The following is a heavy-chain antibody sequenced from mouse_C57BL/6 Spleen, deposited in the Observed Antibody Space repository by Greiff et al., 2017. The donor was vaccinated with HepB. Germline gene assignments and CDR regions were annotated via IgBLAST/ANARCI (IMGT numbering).Heavy chain of an antibody. CDR1: GYTFTSYW. J-gene: IGHJ4*01. CDR2: IYPSDSET. CDR3: ARDYGSSYAMDY. Sequence: QVQLQQPGAELVRPGSSVKLSCKASGYTFTSYWMDWVKQRPGQGLEWIGNIYPSDSETHYNQKFKDKATLTVDKSSSTAYMQLSSLTSEDSAVYYGARDYGSSYAMDYWGQGTSVTVSS. D-gene: IGHD1-1*01. V-gene: IGHV1-61*01.